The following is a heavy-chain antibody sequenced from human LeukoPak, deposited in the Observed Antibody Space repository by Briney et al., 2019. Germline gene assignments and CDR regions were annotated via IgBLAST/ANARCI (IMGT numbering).Heavy chain of an antibody. D-gene: IGHD2-21*01. Sequence: ESGPTLVNPTQTLTLTCTFSGFSLSTSGVGVGWIRQPPGKALEWLALIYWNDDKRYSPSLKSRLTITKDTSKNQVVLTMTNMDPVETATYYCAHSPYCGRDCYHRGYYLDFWGQGTLVTVSS. CDR3: AHSPYCGRDCYHRGYYLDF. J-gene: IGHJ4*02. CDR2: IYWNDDK. CDR1: GFSLSTSGVG. V-gene: IGHV2-5*01.